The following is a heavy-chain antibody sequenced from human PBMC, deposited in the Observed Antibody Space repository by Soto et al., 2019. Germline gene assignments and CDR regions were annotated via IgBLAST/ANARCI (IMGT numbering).Heavy chain of an antibody. CDR2: ISYDGSNK. D-gene: IGHD6-13*01. CDR1: GFTFSSYA. Sequence: QVQLVESGGGVVQPGRSLRLSCAASGFTFSSYAMHWVRQAPGKGLEWVAVISYDGSNKYYADSVKGRFTISRDNSKNTLYLQMNSLRAEDTAVYYCAKGIAAAGTLIYYYYGMDVWGQGTTVTVSS. V-gene: IGHV3-30-3*01. J-gene: IGHJ6*02. CDR3: AKGIAAAGTLIYYYYGMDV.